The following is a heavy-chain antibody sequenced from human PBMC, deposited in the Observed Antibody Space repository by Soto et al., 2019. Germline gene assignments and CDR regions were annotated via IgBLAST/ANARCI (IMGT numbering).Heavy chain of an antibody. Sequence: PGGSLRLSCAASGFTFSSYAMSWVRQAPGKGLEWVSAISGSGGSTYYADSVKGRFTISRDNSKNTLYLQMSSLRAEDTAVYYCTKDQDSVVPASILSNYAEENLFDFWGQGSSVTGSS. CDR3: TKDQDSVVPASILSNYAEENLFDF. CDR2: ISGSGGST. CDR1: GFTFSSYA. J-gene: IGHJ4*02. D-gene: IGHD2-2*01. V-gene: IGHV3-23*01.